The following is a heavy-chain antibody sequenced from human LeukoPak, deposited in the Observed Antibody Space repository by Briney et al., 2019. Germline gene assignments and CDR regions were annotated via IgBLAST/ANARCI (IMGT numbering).Heavy chain of an antibody. D-gene: IGHD6-19*01. Sequence: SETLSLTCPVSGGSISSYYWSWIRQPPGKGLEWIGYIYYSGSTNYNPSLKSRVTISVDTSKNQFSLKLSSVTAADTAVYYCARTGYSSGYSFDYWGQGTLVTVSS. V-gene: IGHV4-59*01. J-gene: IGHJ4*02. CDR2: IYYSGST. CDR3: ARTGYSSGYSFDY. CDR1: GGSISSYY.